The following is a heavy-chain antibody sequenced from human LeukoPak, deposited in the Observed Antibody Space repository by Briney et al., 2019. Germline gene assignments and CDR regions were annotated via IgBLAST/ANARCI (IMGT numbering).Heavy chain of an antibody. J-gene: IGHJ4*02. CDR1: GGSISSYY. V-gene: IGHV4-59*12. CDR3: ARARGSGSFPAY. CDR2: IYYSGST. D-gene: IGHD3-10*01. Sequence: SETLSLTCTVSGGSISSYYWSWIRQPPGKGLEWIGYIYYSGSTNYKSSLKSRVTISVDTSKNQFSLKLSSVTAADTAVYYCARARGSGSFPAYWGQGTLVTVSS.